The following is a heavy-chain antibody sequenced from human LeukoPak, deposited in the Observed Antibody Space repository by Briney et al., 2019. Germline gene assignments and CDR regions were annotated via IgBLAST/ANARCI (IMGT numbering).Heavy chain of an antibody. D-gene: IGHD4-11*01. J-gene: IGHJ4*02. CDR2: IWSDGTNS. V-gene: IGHV3-33*06. CDR3: AEDAQRAFDYSNSLDK. CDR1: GFTFSHYG. Sequence: PGRSLRLSCATSGFTFSHYGMHWVRQAPGKGLEWVAVIWSDGTNSFYGDPVKGRFTISRDNFQRTVYLQMNSLRAEDTAVYYCAEDAQRAFDYSNSLDKWGQGTLVTVSS.